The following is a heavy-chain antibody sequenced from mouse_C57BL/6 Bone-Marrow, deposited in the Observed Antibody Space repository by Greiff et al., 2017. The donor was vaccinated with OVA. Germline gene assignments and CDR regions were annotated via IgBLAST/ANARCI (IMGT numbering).Heavy chain of an antibody. Sequence: QVQLQQPGAELVKPGASVKMSCKASGYTFTSYWITWVKQRPGQGLEWIGDIYPGSGSTNYNEKFKSKATLTVDTSSSTAYMQLLSLTSEDSAVYYCARIDGYYVLDYWGQGTALTVSS. J-gene: IGHJ2*01. V-gene: IGHV1-55*01. CDR1: GYTFTSYW. CDR2: IYPGSGST. D-gene: IGHD2-3*01. CDR3: ARIDGYYVLDY.